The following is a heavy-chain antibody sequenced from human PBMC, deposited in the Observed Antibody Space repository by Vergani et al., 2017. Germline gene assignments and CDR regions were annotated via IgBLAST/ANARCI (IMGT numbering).Heavy chain of an antibody. CDR2: ISGSGGST. V-gene: IGHV3-23*01. CDR1: GFTFSSYA. CDR3: AKVGSSWGDY. J-gene: IGHJ4*02. D-gene: IGHD6-13*01. Sequence: EVQLLESGGGLVQPGGSLRLSCAASGFTFSSYAMSWVRQAPGEGLEWVSAISGSGGSTYYADSVKGRFTISRDNSKSTLYLQMNSLRAEDTDVYYCAKVGSSWGDYWGQGTLVTVSS.